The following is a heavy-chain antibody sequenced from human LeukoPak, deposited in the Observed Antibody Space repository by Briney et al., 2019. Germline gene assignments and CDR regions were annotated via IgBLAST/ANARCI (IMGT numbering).Heavy chain of an antibody. D-gene: IGHD3-9*01. CDR3: ARVSGLDAFDI. J-gene: IGHJ3*02. CDR1: GGSISSYY. V-gene: IGHV4-59*08. CDR2: IYYSGST. Sequence: PSETLSLTCTVSGGSISSYYWSWIRQPPGKGLEWIGYIYYSGSTNYNPSLKSRVTISVDTSKNQFSLKLSSVTAADTAVYYCARVSGLDAFDIWGQGTVVTVSS.